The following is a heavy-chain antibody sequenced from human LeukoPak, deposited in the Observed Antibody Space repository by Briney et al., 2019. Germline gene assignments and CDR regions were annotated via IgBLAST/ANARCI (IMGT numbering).Heavy chain of an antibody. CDR1: GYTFTSYG. V-gene: IGHV1-18*01. J-gene: IGHJ4*02. D-gene: IGHD4-23*01. CDR2: ISAYNGNT. CDR3: AREREPAWRGVRVVTVPYFDY. Sequence: ASVKVSCKASGYTFTSYGISWVRQAPGQGLEWMGWISAYNGNTNYAQKLQGRVTMTTDTSTSTAYMELRSLRSDDTAVYYCAREREPAWRGVRVVTVPYFDYWGQGTLVTVSS.